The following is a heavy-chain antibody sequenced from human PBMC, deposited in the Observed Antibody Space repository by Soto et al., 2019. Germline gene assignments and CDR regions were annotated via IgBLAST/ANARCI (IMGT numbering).Heavy chain of an antibody. D-gene: IGHD3-10*01. CDR1: GFIFSNSG. CDR3: AAGEPLNY. Sequence: GGSRRPSWAASGFIFSNSGMPWVRQAAGMGVYWVAMIWDDGSNKYYAGCVKGRFTISRDNSKNTVYLQMNSLRAEDTAMYFCAAGEPLNYRGQGTLVTVSS. V-gene: IGHV3-33*01. J-gene: IGHJ4*02. CDR2: IWDDGSNK.